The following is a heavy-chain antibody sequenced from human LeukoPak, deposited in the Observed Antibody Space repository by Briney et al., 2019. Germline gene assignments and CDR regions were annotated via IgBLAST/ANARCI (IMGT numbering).Heavy chain of an antibody. J-gene: IGHJ6*04. CDR1: GGSISSGDYY. Sequence: PSETLSLTCTVSGGSISSGDYYWSWIRQPPGKGLEWIGYIYYSGSTYYNPSLKSRVTISVDTSKNQFSLKLSSVTAADTAVYYCARDERRWAMVRGAYYYGMDVWGKGTTVTVSS. CDR2: IYYSGST. CDR3: ARDERRWAMVRGAYYYGMDV. V-gene: IGHV4-30-4*01. D-gene: IGHD3-10*01.